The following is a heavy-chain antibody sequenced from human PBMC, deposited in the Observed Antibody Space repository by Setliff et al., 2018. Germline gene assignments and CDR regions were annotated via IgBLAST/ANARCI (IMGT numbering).Heavy chain of an antibody. CDR1: GFTFSDHY. V-gene: IGHV3-72*01. Sequence: GGSLRLSCVASGFTFSDHYMDWVRQAPGQGLEWVGRIRKKVNNYTSEYAASVKGRFVVSRDDSKNSLYLQMDSLKTEDTAVYYCARGCGSESSGGTRYYVDAVKGRFTISRDNSKNTVYLQMNSLRGEDTAVYYCARLVMRGTIDFLDNWGQGTLVTVSS. CDR2: IRKKVNNYTS. J-gene: IGHJ4*02. CDR3: ARGCGSESSGGTRYYVDAVKGRFTISRDNSKNTVYLQMNSLRGEDTAVYYCARLVMRGTIDFLDN. D-gene: IGHD2-15*01.